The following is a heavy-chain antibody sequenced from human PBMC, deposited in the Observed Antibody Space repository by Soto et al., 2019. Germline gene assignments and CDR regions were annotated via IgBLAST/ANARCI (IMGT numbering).Heavy chain of an antibody. Sequence: QVQLVESGGGVVQPGRSLRLSCAASGFTFSSFGMHWVHQAPGKGLEWVTLISYDGSNKYYVDSVKGRFTISRDNSKNTLFLQMNSLRAEDTAVYYCATDYGDRYYYYGLDVWGQGTTVTVSS. CDR1: GFTFSSFG. CDR2: ISYDGSNK. D-gene: IGHD4-17*01. J-gene: IGHJ6*02. V-gene: IGHV3-30*03. CDR3: ATDYGDRYYYYGLDV.